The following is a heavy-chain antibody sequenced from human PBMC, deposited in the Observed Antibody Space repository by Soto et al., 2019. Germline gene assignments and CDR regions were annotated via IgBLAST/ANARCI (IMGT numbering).Heavy chain of an antibody. Sequence: EVQLVESGGGLVKPGGSLRLSCAASGFTFSSYSMNWVRQAPGKGLEWVSSISSSSSYIYYADSVKGRFTISRDNAKNSLYLQMNSLRAEDTAVYYCARKSDDFWSGYYYYYGMDVWGQGTTVTVSS. V-gene: IGHV3-21*01. J-gene: IGHJ6*02. CDR2: ISSSSSYI. CDR1: GFTFSSYS. CDR3: ARKSDDFWSGYYYYYGMDV. D-gene: IGHD3-3*01.